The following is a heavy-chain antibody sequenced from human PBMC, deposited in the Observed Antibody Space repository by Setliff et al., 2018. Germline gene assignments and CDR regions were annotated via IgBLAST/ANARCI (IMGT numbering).Heavy chain of an antibody. D-gene: IGHD3-22*01. CDR1: GGSISSSSYY. CDR2: IYYSGST. CDR3: ARGPVMIVATGYFDY. J-gene: IGHJ4*02. Sequence: PSETLSLTCTVSGGSISSSSYYWGWIRQPPGKGLEWIGSIYYSGSTYYNPSLKSRVTISVDTSKNQISLKLSSVTAADTAVYYCARGPVMIVATGYFDYWGQGTLVTAPQ. V-gene: IGHV4-39*07.